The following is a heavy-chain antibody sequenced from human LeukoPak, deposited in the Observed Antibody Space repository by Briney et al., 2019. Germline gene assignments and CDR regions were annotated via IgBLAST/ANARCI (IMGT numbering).Heavy chain of an antibody. D-gene: IGHD2-8*01. J-gene: IGHJ4*02. CDR3: ARGHGRNDY. Sequence: GGSLRLSCEASGFTFNRYEMNWVRQAPGKGLEWVSYISSSGSTIYYADSVKGRFTISRDNAKNSLYLQMNSLRAEDTAVYYCARGHGRNDYWGQGTLVTVSS. CDR2: ISSSGSTI. CDR1: GFTFNRYE. V-gene: IGHV3-48*03.